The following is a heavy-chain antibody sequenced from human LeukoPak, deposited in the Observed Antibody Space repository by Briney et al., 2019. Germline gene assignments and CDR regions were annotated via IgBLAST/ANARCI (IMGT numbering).Heavy chain of an antibody. J-gene: IGHJ6*03. CDR1: GFTFSSYA. V-gene: IGHV3-23*01. CDR2: LSGSGGNT. D-gene: IGHD4-17*01. Sequence: GGSLRLSCAASGFTFSSYAMSWVRQAPGKGLEWVSTLSGSGGNTYYADSVKGRVTISRDNSKNTLYLQMDSLRAEDTAVYYCAKWDGDLYYYYYMDVWGKGTTVTVSS. CDR3: AKWDGDLYYYYYMDV.